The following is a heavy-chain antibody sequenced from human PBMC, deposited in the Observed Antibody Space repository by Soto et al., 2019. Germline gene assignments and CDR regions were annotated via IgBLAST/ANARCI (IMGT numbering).Heavy chain of an antibody. CDR1: GGSIRNVY. Sequence: SETLSLTCTVSGGSIRNVYWSWIRQAPGKGLELIGFIFHSGNAKYNPSLKSRVTISVDTSKNQFSLSLDAVTAADTAVYFCARAHAPTLPFDYWGQGTLVTVS. J-gene: IGHJ4*01. CDR3: ARAHAPTLPFDY. D-gene: IGHD2-15*01. V-gene: IGHV4-59*01. CDR2: IFHSGNA.